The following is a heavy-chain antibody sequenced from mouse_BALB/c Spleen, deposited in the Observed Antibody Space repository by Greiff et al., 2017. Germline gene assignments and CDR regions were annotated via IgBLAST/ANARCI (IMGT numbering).Heavy chain of an antibody. CDR2: IYPYNGGT. V-gene: IGHV1S29*02. D-gene: IGHD1-1*01. CDR3: ARSGGLLWYFDV. CDR1: GYTFTDYN. Sequence: VQLKESGPELVKPGASVKISCKASGYTFTDYNMHWVKQSHGKSLEWIGYIYPYNGGTGYNQKFKSKATLTVDNSSSTAYMELRSLTSEDSAVYYCARSGGLLWYFDVWGAGTTVTVSS. J-gene: IGHJ1*01.